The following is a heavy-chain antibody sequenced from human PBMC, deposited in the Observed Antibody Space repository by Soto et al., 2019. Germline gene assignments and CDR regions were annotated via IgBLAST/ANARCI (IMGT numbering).Heavy chain of an antibody. CDR1: GYTITSYN. J-gene: IGHJ4*02. Sequence: QVQLVQSGAEVKKPGASVKVSCKASGYTITSYNINWVRQAPGQGLEWMGWMNPNTGETGSTEKFEGRDSMTRDISEATAYMELSSLTSDDTGVYYCARQGSQYGSGNYLHWGQGTLVTVSS. CDR3: ARQGSQYGSGNYLH. CDR2: MNPNTGET. D-gene: IGHD3-10*01. V-gene: IGHV1-8*01.